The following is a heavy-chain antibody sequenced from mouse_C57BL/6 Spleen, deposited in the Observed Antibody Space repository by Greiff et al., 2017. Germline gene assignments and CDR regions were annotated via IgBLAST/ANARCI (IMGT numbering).Heavy chain of an antibody. Sequence: VQLQQSGAELVMPGASVKLSCKASGYTFTSYWMHWVKQRPGQGLEWIGEIDPSDSYTNYNQKFKGKSTLTVDKSSSTAYMQLSSLTSEDSAVYYCARPGTVVPYYFDYWGQGTTLTVSS. V-gene: IGHV1-69*01. CDR1: GYTFTSYW. J-gene: IGHJ2*01. CDR2: IDPSDSYT. CDR3: ARPGTVVPYYFDY. D-gene: IGHD1-1*01.